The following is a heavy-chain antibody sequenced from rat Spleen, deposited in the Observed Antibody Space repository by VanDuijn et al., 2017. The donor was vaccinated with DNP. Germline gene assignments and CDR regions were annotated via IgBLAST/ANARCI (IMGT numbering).Heavy chain of an antibody. CDR2: ISPRGGST. Sequence: EVQLVESGGGLVQPGRSLKLSCAASGFTFSNYGLHWIRQAPTKGLEWVASISPRGGSTYYRDSVKGRFTISRDNAKSTLYLQMDSLRSEDTATYYCTTGWYFDFWGPGTMVTVSS. V-gene: IGHV5-19*01. CDR3: TTGWYFDF. CDR1: GFTFSNYG. J-gene: IGHJ1*01.